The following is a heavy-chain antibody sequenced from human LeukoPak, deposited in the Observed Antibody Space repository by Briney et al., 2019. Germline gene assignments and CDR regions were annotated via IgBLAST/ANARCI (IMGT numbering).Heavy chain of an antibody. CDR1: GFTFSSSA. CDR3: AREPFWSGYFDY. CDR2: ISYDGSNK. Sequence: PGGSLRLSCAASGFTFSSSAMHWVRQAPGKGLEWVAVISYDGSNKYYADSVKGRFTISRDNSKNTLYLQMNSLRAEDTAVYYCAREPFWSGYFDYWGQGTLVTVSS. D-gene: IGHD3-3*01. J-gene: IGHJ4*02. V-gene: IGHV3-30*04.